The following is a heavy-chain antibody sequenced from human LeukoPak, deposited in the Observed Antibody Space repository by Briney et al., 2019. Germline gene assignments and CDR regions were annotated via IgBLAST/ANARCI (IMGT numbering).Heavy chain of an antibody. J-gene: IGHJ4*02. D-gene: IGHD1-26*01. CDR3: ARALVGAALSDY. Sequence: GGSLRLSCTASGLSLNSYAMSWVRQVPGKGLEWVSASSSSDDGKWYAESVRGRFTISRDTSKNTVYLQMNSLRAEDTAVYYCARALVGAALSDYWGQGTLVTVSS. V-gene: IGHV3-23*01. CDR2: SSSSDDGK. CDR1: GLSLNSYA.